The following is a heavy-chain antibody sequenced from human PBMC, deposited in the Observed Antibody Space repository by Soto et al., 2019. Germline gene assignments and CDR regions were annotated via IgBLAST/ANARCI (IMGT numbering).Heavy chain of an antibody. CDR2: INHSGST. CDR3: ARVRRHYYYGMDV. Sequence: SSTLSLTCAFSGGSFSGYYWSWIRQPPGKGLEWIGEINHSGSTNYNPSLKSRVTISVDTSKNQFSLKLSSVTAADTAVYYCARVRRHYYYGMDVWGQGTTVTVSS. V-gene: IGHV4-34*01. CDR1: GGSFSGYY. J-gene: IGHJ6*02.